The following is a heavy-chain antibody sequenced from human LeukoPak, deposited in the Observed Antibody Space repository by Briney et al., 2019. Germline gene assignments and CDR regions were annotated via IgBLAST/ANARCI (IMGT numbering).Heavy chain of an antibody. D-gene: IGHD2-2*01. J-gene: IGHJ5*02. CDR3: ARDTQYCSSTSCLNWFDP. V-gene: IGHV3-21*01. Sequence: NAGGSLRLSCAASGFTFSSYSMNWVRQAPGKGLEWVSSISSSSSYIYYADSVKGRFTISRDNAKNSLYLQMNSLRAEDTAVYYCARDTQYCSSTSCLNWFDPWGQGTLVTVSS. CDR1: GFTFSSYS. CDR2: ISSSSSYI.